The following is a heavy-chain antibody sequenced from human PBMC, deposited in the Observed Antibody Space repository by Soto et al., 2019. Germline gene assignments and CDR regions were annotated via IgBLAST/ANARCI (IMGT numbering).Heavy chain of an antibody. V-gene: IGHV4-59*01. CDR2: IYYSGST. Sequence: SETLSLTCTVSGGSISSYYWSWIRQPPGKGLEWIGYIYYSGSTNYNPSLKSRVTISVDTSKNQFSLKLSSVTAADTAVYYCASDPGVKEEVVVAATPHYYYGMDVWGQGTTVTVSS. CDR3: ASDPGVKEEVVVAATPHYYYGMDV. D-gene: IGHD2-15*01. J-gene: IGHJ6*02. CDR1: GGSISSYY.